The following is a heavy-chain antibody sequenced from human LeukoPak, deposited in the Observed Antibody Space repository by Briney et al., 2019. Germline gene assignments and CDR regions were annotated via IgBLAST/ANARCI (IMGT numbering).Heavy chain of an antibody. Sequence: PGGSLRLSCAASGFTLSNYGMHWVRQAPGRCLEYVSGISSNGGSIYYANSVKGRFTISRDSSKNTLYLQMDSLRPEDMAVYYCARGFRGSLWFGVDYWGQGTLVIVSS. CDR3: ARGFRGSLWFGVDY. J-gene: IGHJ4*02. D-gene: IGHD3-10*01. V-gene: IGHV3-64*01. CDR2: ISSNGGSI. CDR1: GFTLSNYG.